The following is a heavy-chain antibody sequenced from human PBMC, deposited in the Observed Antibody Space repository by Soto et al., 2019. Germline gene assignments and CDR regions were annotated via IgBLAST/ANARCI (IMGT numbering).Heavy chain of an antibody. V-gene: IGHV3-33*01. CDR2: IWYDGSNK. D-gene: IGHD3-22*01. CDR1: GFTFSSYG. J-gene: IGHJ6*02. Sequence: GRSLRLSCAASGFTFSSYGMHWVRQAPGKGLEWVAVIWYDGSNKYYADSVKGRFTISRDNSKNTLYLQMNSLRAEDTAVYYCAREKRVTMIVGHYYYGMDVWGQGTTVTVSS. CDR3: AREKRVTMIVGHYYYGMDV.